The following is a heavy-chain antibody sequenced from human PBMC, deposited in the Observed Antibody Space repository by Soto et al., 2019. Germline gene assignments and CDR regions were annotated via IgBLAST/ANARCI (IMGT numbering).Heavy chain of an antibody. D-gene: IGHD6-13*01. CDR1: GGSISSGGYY. V-gene: IGHV4-31*03. CDR3: ARKFSSSWYWDY. CDR2: IYYSGST. J-gene: IGHJ4*02. Sequence: QVQLQESGPGLVKPSQTLSLTCTVSGGSISSGGYYWSWIRQHPGKGLEWIGYIYYSGSTYYNPSLKSRVTISVDTSKNQFSLKLSSVTVADTAVYYCARKFSSSWYWDYWGQGTLVTVSS.